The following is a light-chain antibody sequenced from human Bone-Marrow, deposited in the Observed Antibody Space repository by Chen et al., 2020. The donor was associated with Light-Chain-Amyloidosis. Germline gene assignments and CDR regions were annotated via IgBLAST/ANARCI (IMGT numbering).Light chain of an antibody. V-gene: IGLV2-14*01. CDR2: EVT. CDR3: RSYTSTNTRV. CDR1: SSDVGGDNH. J-gene: IGLJ1*01. Sequence: QSALTQPASVSGSPGQSITISCTGTSSDVGGDNHVSWYHQHPDKAPILMIYEVTNRPSWVPCPVPRARSSNTASLPISGRQTEDEAYYYGRSYTSTNTRVFGSGTRLTVL.